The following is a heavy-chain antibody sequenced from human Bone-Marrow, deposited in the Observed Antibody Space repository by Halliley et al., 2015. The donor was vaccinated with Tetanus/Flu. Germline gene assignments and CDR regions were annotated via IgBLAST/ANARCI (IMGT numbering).Heavy chain of an antibody. D-gene: IGHD3-10*01. CDR1: GFNFDNAW. V-gene: IGHV3-15*01. J-gene: IGHJ4*02. CDR2: IKTKADGETT. Sequence: SLRLSCAASGFNFDNAWLTWVRHAPGKGLEWVGRIKTKADGETTDYAAPVKGRMTILRDDSNNILYLQMNSLKIEDTAVYYCITDVPRRRWFQFAGRIYFDYWGQGTLVTVSS. CDR3: ITDVPRRRWFQFAGRIYFDY.